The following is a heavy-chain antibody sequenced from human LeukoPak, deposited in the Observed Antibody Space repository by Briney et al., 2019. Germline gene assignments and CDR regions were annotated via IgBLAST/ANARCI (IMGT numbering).Heavy chain of an antibody. J-gene: IGHJ4*02. CDR3: ATLWTIRGGAGVFDY. CDR1: GGSINSYY. V-gene: IGHV4-59*08. Sequence: SETLSLTCTVSGGSINSYYWSWIRQPPGKGLEWIGYIYYSGSTNYNPSLKSRVSISVDTSKDQLSLKLNSVTAADTAVYFCATLWTIRGGAGVFDYWGQGTLVTVSS. CDR2: IYYSGST. D-gene: IGHD3-10*01.